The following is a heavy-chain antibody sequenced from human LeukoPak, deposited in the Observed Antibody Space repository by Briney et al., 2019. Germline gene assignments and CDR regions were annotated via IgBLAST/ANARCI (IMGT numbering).Heavy chain of an antibody. V-gene: IGHV3-7*01. D-gene: IGHD6-6*01. CDR3: ANEGAYTSSSPTGY. CDR1: GFTFSSYW. Sequence: QPGGSLRLSCGASGFTFSSYWMSWVRQAPGKGLEWVANINQDGSEKYYVDSVKGRFTISRDNAKNSLYLQMNSLSPDDTAVYYCANEGAYTSSSPTGYWGQGTLVTVSS. CDR2: INQDGSEK. J-gene: IGHJ4*02.